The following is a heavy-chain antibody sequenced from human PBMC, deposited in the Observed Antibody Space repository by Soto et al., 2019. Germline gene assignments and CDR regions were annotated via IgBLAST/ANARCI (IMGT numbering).Heavy chain of an antibody. CDR2: IKQDGSEK. D-gene: IGHD3-3*01. V-gene: IGHV3-7*03. J-gene: IGHJ4*02. Sequence: PGGSLRLSCAGSGFTSSDYWMSWVRQAPGKGLEWVANIKQDGSEKNYVDSVKGRFAISRENAKNSLFLQMNSLRAEDTAVYYCARDREVRLFGVVVSYYLDSWGQGPPVTV. CDR1: GFTSSDYW. CDR3: ARDREVRLFGVVVSYYLDS.